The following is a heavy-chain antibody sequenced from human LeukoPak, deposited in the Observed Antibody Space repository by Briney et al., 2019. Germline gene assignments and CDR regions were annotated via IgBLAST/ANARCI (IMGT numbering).Heavy chain of an antibody. Sequence: GGSLRLSCAASGITFDSYWMSWVRQAPGKGLEGVANIQQNGGGKHYVDSVKGRFTISRDNAKNSPYLQMDNLRAEDTAVYYCATGGDLYCTTANCLPFDYWGQGTLVTVSS. CDR1: GITFDSYW. D-gene: IGHD2-8*01. CDR2: IQQNGGGK. CDR3: ATGGDLYCTTANCLPFDY. J-gene: IGHJ4*02. V-gene: IGHV3-7*01.